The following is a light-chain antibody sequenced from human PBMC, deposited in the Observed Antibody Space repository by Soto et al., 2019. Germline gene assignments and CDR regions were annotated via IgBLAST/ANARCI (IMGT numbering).Light chain of an antibody. CDR2: GAS. Sequence: EIVLTQSPGTLSLSPGERATLSCRASHSVSGNFLAWYQQRPGQDPRLLIYGASSRAADIPDRFSGSGSGADFTLTISRLEPEDFAVYFCQQYGNSPGTSGQPTKLEIK. CDR3: QQYGNSPGT. V-gene: IGKV3-20*01. CDR1: HSVSGNF. J-gene: IGKJ2*01.